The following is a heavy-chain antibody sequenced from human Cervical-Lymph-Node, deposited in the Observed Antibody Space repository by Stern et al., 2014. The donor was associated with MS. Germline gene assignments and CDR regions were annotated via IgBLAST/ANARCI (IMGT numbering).Heavy chain of an antibody. CDR3: ARDGVRGVWFDY. D-gene: IGHD3-10*01. J-gene: IGHJ4*02. Sequence: EVQLVESGGGLVQPGGSLRLSCAASGFTFTTYSMNWVRQAPGQGLEWVSYIDPSSSTIYYADSVKGRFTISRDNAKNSLYLQMNSLRAEDTAIYYCARDGVRGVWFDYWGQGTLVTVSS. CDR1: GFTFTTYS. V-gene: IGHV3-48*01. CDR2: IDPSSSTI.